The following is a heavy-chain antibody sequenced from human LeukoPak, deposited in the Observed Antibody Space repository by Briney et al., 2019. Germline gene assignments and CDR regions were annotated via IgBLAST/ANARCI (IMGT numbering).Heavy chain of an antibody. J-gene: IGHJ4*02. CDR1: GFTFSNYW. CDR3: ARDGAAPGLYFDS. V-gene: IGHV3-7*01. D-gene: IGHD6-13*01. CDR2: INQDESEK. Sequence: PGGSLRLSCAASGFTFSNYWMNWVRQAPGKGLEWVASINQDESEKYYVDSVKGRLTISRDNAKNSLYLQMNSLRAEDTAVYYCARDGAAPGLYFDSWGQGTLVTVSS.